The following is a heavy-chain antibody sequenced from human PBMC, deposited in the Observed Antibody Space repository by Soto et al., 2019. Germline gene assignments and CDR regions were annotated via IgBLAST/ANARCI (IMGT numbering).Heavy chain of an antibody. Sequence: SGPTLVNHTQTLTLTCPFSGFALTTSGVGVGWIRQPPGKALEWLALIYWDDDKRYNPSLKTRLTITKDTSKNQVVLTMANMDPVDTATYYCAYRQEYNCNGNSGWFDLWGQGTLVTGSS. J-gene: IGHJ5*02. V-gene: IGHV2-5*02. CDR3: AYRQEYNCNGNSGWFDL. D-gene: IGHD1-20*01. CDR1: GFALTTSGVG. CDR2: IYWDDDK.